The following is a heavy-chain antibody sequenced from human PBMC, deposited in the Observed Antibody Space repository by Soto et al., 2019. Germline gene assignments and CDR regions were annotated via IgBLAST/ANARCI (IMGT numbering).Heavy chain of an antibody. J-gene: IGHJ5*02. D-gene: IGHD6-6*01. V-gene: IGHV4-59*01. CDR2: IHYSGST. Sequence: SETLSLTCTVSGGSINSYYWGWIRQPPGKGLEWIGYIHYSGSTNYNPSLKSRVTISIDTPKNQFSLKVNSMTAADTAVYYCARGGLAARKGRWFDPWGQGTLVTVSS. CDR3: ARGGLAARKGRWFDP. CDR1: GGSINSYY.